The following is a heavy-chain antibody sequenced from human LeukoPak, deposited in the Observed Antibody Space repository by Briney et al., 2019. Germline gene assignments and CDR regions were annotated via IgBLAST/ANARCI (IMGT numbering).Heavy chain of an antibody. D-gene: IGHD1-26*01. CDR1: GFTFSSYS. CDR3: ARGRKGASVGANYFDY. V-gene: IGHV3-48*02. J-gene: IGHJ4*02. Sequence: PGGSLRLSCAASGFTFSSYSINWVRQAPGKGLEWVSYISTSSSTIYYADSVKGRFTISRDNAKNSVYLQMNSLRDEDTAVYYCARGRKGASVGANYFDYWGQGTLVTVSS. CDR2: ISTSSSTI.